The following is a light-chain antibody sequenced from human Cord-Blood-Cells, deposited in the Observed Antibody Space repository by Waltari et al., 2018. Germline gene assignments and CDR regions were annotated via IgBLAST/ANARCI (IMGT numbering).Light chain of an antibody. CDR2: GKN. CDR1: SLRTYY. V-gene: IGLV3-19*01. CDR3: NSRDSSGNHLE. J-gene: IGLJ2*01. Sequence: SSELTQDPAVSVALGQTVRITCQGDSLRTYYASWYQQKPGQAPVLVIYGKNNRPSGIPDRFPGSSSGNTASLTITGAQAEDEADYYCNSRDSSGNHLEFGGGTKLAVL.